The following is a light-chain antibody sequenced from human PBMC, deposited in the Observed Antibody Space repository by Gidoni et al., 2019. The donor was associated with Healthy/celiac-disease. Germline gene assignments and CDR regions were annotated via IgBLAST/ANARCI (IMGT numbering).Light chain of an antibody. J-gene: IGKJ5*01. CDR1: QSVSSSY. CDR3: QQYGSSPLIT. V-gene: IGKV3-20*01. CDR2: GAS. Sequence: EIVLTQSPGTLSLSPGEGATLSCRASQSVSSSYLAWYQQKPGQAPRLLIYGASSRATGIPDRFSGSGSGTDFTLTISRLEPEDFAVYYCQQYGSSPLITFGQXTRLEIK.